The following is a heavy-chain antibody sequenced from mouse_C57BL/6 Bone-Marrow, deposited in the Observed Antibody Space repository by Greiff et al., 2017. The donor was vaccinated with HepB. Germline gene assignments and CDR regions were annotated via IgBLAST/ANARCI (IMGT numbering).Heavy chain of an antibody. Sequence: QVQLQQSGAELARPGASVKMSCKASGYTFTSYTMHWVKQRPGQGLEWIGYINPSRGYTKYNQKFKDKATLTADKSSSTAYMQLSSLTSEDSAVYYCARDDYWDFDVWGTGTTVTVSS. CDR3: ARDDYWDFDV. CDR2: INPSRGYT. V-gene: IGHV1-4*01. J-gene: IGHJ1*03. CDR1: GYTFTSYT.